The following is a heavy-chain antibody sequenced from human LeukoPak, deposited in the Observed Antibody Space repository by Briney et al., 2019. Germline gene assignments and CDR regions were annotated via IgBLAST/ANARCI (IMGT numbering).Heavy chain of an antibody. J-gene: IGHJ4*02. Sequence: GGSLRLSCAASGFTFINYAMNWVRQAPGKGLEWVSALSFSGLTTYYADSVRGRFTISRDNSKSTLYLQVNSLRAEDTALYYCARPTSGWYAGGFDYWGQGILVTVSS. CDR2: LSFSGLTT. V-gene: IGHV3-23*01. CDR3: ARPTSGWYAGGFDY. D-gene: IGHD6-19*01. CDR1: GFTFINYA.